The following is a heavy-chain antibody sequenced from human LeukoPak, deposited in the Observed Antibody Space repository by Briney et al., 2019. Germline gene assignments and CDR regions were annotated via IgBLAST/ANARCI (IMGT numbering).Heavy chain of an antibody. CDR2: ISCSSSYI. V-gene: IGHV3-21*01. CDR1: GFTFSSFS. J-gene: IGHJ4*02. D-gene: IGHD6-19*01. CDR3: ARYMYSSGWYGGAAHFDY. Sequence: AGSLRLSCAASGFTFSSFSMNWVRQAPGNGLEWVSSISCSSSYIYYADSGKGRFTISRDNGKNSLYLQINRLRAEAAALYECARYMYSSGWYGGAAHFDYWGQGTLVTVSS.